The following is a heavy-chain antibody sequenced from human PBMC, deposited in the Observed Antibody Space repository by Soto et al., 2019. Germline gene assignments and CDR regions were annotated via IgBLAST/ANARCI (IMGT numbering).Heavy chain of an antibody. CDR3: ARGAFGGVIVYDY. V-gene: IGHV3-64*01. CDR2: ISSNGGST. D-gene: IGHD3-16*02. Sequence: SLRLSCAASGFTFSSYAMHWVRQAPGKGLEYVSAISSNGGSTYYANSVKGRFTISRDNSKNTLYLQMGSLRAEDMAVYYCARGAFGGVIVYDYWGQGTLVTVSS. J-gene: IGHJ4*02. CDR1: GFTFSSYA.